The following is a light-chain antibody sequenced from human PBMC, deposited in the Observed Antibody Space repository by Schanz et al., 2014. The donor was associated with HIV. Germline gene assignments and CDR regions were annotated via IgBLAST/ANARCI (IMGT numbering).Light chain of an antibody. Sequence: VLTQSPGTLSLSPGDRATLSCRASQSVGSNLAWYQQKPGQAPRLLIYDASNRATGIPARFSGSGSGTDFTLTISSLEPEDFAVYYCQQRSNSWTFGQGTKVEIK. J-gene: IGKJ1*01. CDR3: QQRSNSWT. CDR1: QSVGSN. V-gene: IGKV3-11*01. CDR2: DAS.